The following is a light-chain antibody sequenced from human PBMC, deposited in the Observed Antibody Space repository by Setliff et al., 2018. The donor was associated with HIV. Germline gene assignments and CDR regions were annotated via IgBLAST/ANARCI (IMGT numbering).Light chain of an antibody. CDR2: DVS. CDR1: SSDVGGYKY. Sequence: QSALAQPASVSGSPGQSITISCTGTSSDVGGYKYVTWYQQHPGKAPKLIIYDVSNRPSGVSNRISGSKSGNTASLTISGLQAEDEADYYCSSYTSSTPLYVFGTGTKVTVL. V-gene: IGLV2-14*03. J-gene: IGLJ1*01. CDR3: SSYTSSTPLYV.